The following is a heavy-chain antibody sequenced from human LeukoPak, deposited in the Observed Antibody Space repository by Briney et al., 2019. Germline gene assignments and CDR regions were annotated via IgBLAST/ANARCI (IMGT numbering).Heavy chain of an antibody. CDR1: GDSISSYY. D-gene: IGHD5-12*01. CDR2: IYTSGII. V-gene: IGHV4-4*07. CDR3: ARDRVRSGCDLFDY. Sequence: SETLSLTCTVSGDSISSYYWSWIRQPAGKGLEWIGRIYTSGIINYNPSLKSRLTMSIDTSKNQFSLKLSSVTAADTAVYYCARDRVRSGCDLFDYWGQGTLVTVSS. J-gene: IGHJ4*02.